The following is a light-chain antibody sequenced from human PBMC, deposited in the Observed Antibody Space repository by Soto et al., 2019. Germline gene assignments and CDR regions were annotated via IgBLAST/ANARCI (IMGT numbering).Light chain of an antibody. Sequence: EIVLTQSPGTLSLSPGERTTLSCRASQSVCTNYLAWYQQKPGQAPRHLIYGASSRAMGIPDRLSGSGSGADITLTISRLEPEDFAVYYCQQYGSVPLTFGGGTKVEIK. CDR1: QSVCTNY. CDR2: GAS. V-gene: IGKV3-20*01. J-gene: IGKJ4*01. CDR3: QQYGSVPLT.